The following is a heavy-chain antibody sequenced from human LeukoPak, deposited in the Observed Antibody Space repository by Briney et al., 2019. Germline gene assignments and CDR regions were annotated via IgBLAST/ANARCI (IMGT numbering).Heavy chain of an antibody. Sequence: GGSLRLSCAASGFTFSSYGMHWVRQAPGKGLEWVAVISYDGSNKYYADSVKGRFTISRDNSKNTLYLQMNSLRAEDTAVYYCAKDTAMIYWGQGTLVTVSS. D-gene: IGHD5-18*01. J-gene: IGHJ4*02. CDR1: GFTFSSYG. CDR3: AKDTAMIY. CDR2: ISYDGSNK. V-gene: IGHV3-30*18.